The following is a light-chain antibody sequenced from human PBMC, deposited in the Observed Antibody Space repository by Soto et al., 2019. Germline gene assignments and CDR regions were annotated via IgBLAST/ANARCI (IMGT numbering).Light chain of an antibody. CDR3: QQYGSSPLI. V-gene: IGKV3-20*01. J-gene: IGKJ4*01. CDR2: GAS. Sequence: EIVLTQSPGTLSLSPGERATLSCRASQSVSSSYLAWYQQKPGQAPRLLIYGASSRATGIPDRFSGSGSGKVFTLTSSRLEPEDVAVYYWQQYGSSPLIFGGGTKVEIK. CDR1: QSVSSSY.